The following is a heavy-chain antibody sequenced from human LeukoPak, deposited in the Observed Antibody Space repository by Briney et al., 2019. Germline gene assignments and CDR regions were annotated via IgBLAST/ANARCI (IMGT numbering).Heavy chain of an antibody. D-gene: IGHD1-1*01. CDR1: GYTFTSYG. J-gene: IGHJ4*02. V-gene: IGHV7-4-1*02. CDR3: ARDGGTIMFRGPYYFDY. Sequence: GASVKVSCKASGYTFTSYGISWVRQAPGQGPEWMGWINTNTGNPTYAQGFTGRFVFSLDTSVSTAYLQISSLKAEDTAVYYCARDGGTIMFRGPYYFDYWGQGTLVTVSS. CDR2: INTNTGNP.